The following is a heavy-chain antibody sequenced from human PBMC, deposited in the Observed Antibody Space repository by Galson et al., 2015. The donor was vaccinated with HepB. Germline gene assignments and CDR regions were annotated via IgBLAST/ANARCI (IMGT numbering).Heavy chain of an antibody. J-gene: IGHJ4*02. D-gene: IGHD3-10*01. CDR2: ISSSSSYI. CDR1: GFTFSSYS. CDR3: ARGPEWFGESTNFDY. Sequence: SLRLSCAASGFTFSSYSMNWVRQAPGKGLEWVSSISSSSSYIYYADSVKGRFTISRDNAKNSLYLQMNSLRAEDTAVYYCARGPEWFGESTNFDYWGQGTLVTVSS. V-gene: IGHV3-21*01.